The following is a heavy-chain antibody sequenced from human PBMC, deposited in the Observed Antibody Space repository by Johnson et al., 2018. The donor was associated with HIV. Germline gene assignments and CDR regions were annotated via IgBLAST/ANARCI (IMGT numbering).Heavy chain of an antibody. D-gene: IGHD1-26*01. CDR1: GFSFSVHA. V-gene: IGHV3-23*04. CDR2: ISGGGGTT. CDR3: ASLGGLGGFDV. J-gene: IGHJ3*01. Sequence: VQLVESGGGVVQPGRSLRLSCAASGFSFSVHAMTWVRQAPGRGLEWVSTISGGGGTTDYADSVKGRFTISRDNSKNTLYLQMNSLTPEDTAVYYCASLGGLGGFDVWGQGTMVTVSS.